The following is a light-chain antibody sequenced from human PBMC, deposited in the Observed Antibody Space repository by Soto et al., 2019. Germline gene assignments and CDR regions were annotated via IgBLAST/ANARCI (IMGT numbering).Light chain of an antibody. CDR3: QQYGKSPLT. J-gene: IGKJ1*01. Sequence: EIVLTQSPGTLSLSPGERATLSCRASQSVSNNYLAWYQQKPGQAPKLLIYGASSRATGIPDRFSGSGSGTDFALTINRLEPDDFAVYYCQQYGKSPLTFGQGTKVDI. CDR2: GAS. CDR1: QSVSNNY. V-gene: IGKV3-20*01.